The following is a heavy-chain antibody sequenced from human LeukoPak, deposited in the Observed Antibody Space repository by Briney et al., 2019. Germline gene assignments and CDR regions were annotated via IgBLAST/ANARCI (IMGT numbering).Heavy chain of an antibody. D-gene: IGHD2-2*01. Sequence: ASVKVFCKASGYTFTSYGISWVRQASGQGLEWMGWISAYNGNTNYAQKLQGRVTMTTDTSTSTAYMELRSLRSDDTAVYYCARALRGTYCSSTSCYGSEFDYWGQGTLVTVSS. V-gene: IGHV1-18*01. CDR3: ARALRGTYCSSTSCYGSEFDY. J-gene: IGHJ4*02. CDR1: GYTFTSYG. CDR2: ISAYNGNT.